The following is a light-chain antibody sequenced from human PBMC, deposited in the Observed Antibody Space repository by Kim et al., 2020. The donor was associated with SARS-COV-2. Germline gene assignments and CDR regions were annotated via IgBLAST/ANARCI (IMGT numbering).Light chain of an antibody. Sequence: GDRVTITCRASQGISNYVAWYQQKPGRVPKLLIYAASTLQSGVPSRFSGSGYGTDFTLTISSLQPEDVASYFCQNYISAPWTFGQGTKVDI. CDR1: QGISNY. J-gene: IGKJ1*01. CDR2: AAS. V-gene: IGKV1-27*01. CDR3: QNYISAPWT.